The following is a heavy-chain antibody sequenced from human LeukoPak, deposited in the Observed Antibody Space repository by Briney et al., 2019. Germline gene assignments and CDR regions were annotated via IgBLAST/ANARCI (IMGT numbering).Heavy chain of an antibody. J-gene: IGHJ3*02. D-gene: IGHD1-26*01. CDR2: ISYDGSNK. V-gene: IGHV3-30*03. CDR1: GFTFSSYG. Sequence: GGSLRLSCAASGFTFSSYGMHWVRQAPGKGLEWVAVISYDGSNKYYADSVKGRFTISRDNSKNTLYLQMNSLRAEDTAVYYCARETNLLLRGSAFDIWGQGTMVTVSS. CDR3: ARETNLLLRGSAFDI.